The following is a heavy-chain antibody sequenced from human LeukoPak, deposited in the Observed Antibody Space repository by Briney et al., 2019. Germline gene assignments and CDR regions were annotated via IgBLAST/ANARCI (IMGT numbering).Heavy chain of an antibody. CDR2: IKSKTDGGTT. CDR3: TTDGGGWYDYVWGSYRPDFDY. V-gene: IGHV3-15*01. D-gene: IGHD3-16*02. J-gene: IGHJ4*02. Sequence: GGSLRLSCAASGFTFSNAWMSWVRQAPGKGLEWVGRIKSKTDGGTTDYAAPVKGRFTISRDDSKNTLYLQMNSLKTEDTAVYYCTTDGGGWYDYVWGSYRPDFDYWGQGTLVTVSS. CDR1: GFTFSNAW.